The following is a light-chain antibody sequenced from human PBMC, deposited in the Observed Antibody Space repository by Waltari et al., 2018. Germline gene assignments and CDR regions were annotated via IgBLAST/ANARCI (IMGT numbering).Light chain of an antibody. Sequence: QSALTQPASVSGSPGQSITISCTGTSSDVGGYNYVSWYQQHPGKAPKFMIYDVSNRPSGVSNRFSGSKSGNTASLTISGLQADDEADYYCSSYTSSYTYVFGTGTKVTVL. CDR2: DVS. CDR3: SSYTSSYTYV. J-gene: IGLJ1*01. V-gene: IGLV2-14*03. CDR1: SSDVGGYNY.